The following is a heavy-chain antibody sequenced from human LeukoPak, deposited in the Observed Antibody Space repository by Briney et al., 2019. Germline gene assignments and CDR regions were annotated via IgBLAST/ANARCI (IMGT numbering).Heavy chain of an antibody. CDR2: IIPILGIA. CDR3: ASAGRGSGSYAFDY. D-gene: IGHD3-10*01. CDR1: GGTFSSYA. Sequence: AASVTVSCKASGGTFSSYAISWVRQAPGQGLEWMGRIIPILGIANYAQKFQGRVTITADKSTSTAYMELSSLRSEDTAVYYCASAGRGSGSYAFDYWGQGTLVTVSS. V-gene: IGHV1-69*04. J-gene: IGHJ4*02.